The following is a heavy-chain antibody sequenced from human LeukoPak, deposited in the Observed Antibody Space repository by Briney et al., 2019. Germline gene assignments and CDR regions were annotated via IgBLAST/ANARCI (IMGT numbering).Heavy chain of an antibody. CDR3: AREYCGGDCYSALDY. Sequence: GGSLRLSCAASGFTFSSYSMNWVRQAPGKGLEWASYISSSSSRIYHADSVKGRFTISRDNAKNSLYLQMNSPRAEDTAVYYCAREYCGGDCYSALDYWGQGTLVTVSS. J-gene: IGHJ4*02. V-gene: IGHV3-48*01. D-gene: IGHD2-21*01. CDR2: ISSSSSRI. CDR1: GFTFSSYS.